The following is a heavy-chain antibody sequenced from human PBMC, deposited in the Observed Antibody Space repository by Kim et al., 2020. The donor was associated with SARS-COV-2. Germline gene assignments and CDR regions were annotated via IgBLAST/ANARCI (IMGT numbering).Heavy chain of an antibody. V-gene: IGHV4-34*01. CDR3: ARVSIAGRHRYFDF. J-gene: IGHJ4*02. CDR2: INRSGST. CDR1: GGSLSGFY. D-gene: IGHD6-6*01. Sequence: SETLSLTCAVYGGSLSGFYWTWIRQPPGKGLEWIGEINRSGSTNYNPSLKSRVDMSLHTSQSHFSLNLTSVTAADTAVYFCARVSIAGRHRYFDFWGQGTLLTVSS.